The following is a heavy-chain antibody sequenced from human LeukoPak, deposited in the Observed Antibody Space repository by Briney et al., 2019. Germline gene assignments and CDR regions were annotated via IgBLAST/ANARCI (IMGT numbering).Heavy chain of an antibody. Sequence: SETLSLTCTVSGGSISSYYWSWIRQPPGKGLELLGYIFYSGSTNYNPSLKSRVTISVDTSKNQFSLKLSSVTAADTAVYYCARVDYDILTGYYKSVDYWGQGTLVTVPS. D-gene: IGHD3-9*01. CDR3: ARVDYDILTGYYKSVDY. J-gene: IGHJ4*02. CDR1: GGSISSYY. CDR2: IFYSGST. V-gene: IGHV4-59*01.